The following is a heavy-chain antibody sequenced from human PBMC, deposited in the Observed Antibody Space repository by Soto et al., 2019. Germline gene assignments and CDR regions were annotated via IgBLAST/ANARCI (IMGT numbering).Heavy chain of an antibody. Sequence: PGGSLRLSCAASGFTVSSNYMSWVRQAPGKGLEWVSVIYSGGSTYYADSVKGRFTISRDNSKNTLYLQMNSLRAEDTAVYYCARDSCSGGSCYSLYYYMDVWGKGTTVTVSS. CDR3: ARDSCSGGSCYSLYYYMDV. V-gene: IGHV3-66*01. CDR2: IYSGGST. D-gene: IGHD2-15*01. J-gene: IGHJ6*03. CDR1: GFTVSSNY.